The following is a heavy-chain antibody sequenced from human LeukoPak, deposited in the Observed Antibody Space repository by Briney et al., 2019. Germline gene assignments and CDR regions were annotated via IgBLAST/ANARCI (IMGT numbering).Heavy chain of an antibody. CDR3: ARDIADIVATAGYGWFDP. D-gene: IGHD5-12*01. CDR2: SIPIFGTA. Sequence: AASVKVSCKSSGGTFSSYAISWVRQAPGQGLGWMGGSIPIFGTANYAQKFQGRVTITTDESTRTAYMQLSSLRSEDTAVYYCARDIADIVATAGYGWFDPWGQGTLVTVSS. CDR1: GGTFSSYA. J-gene: IGHJ5*02. V-gene: IGHV1-69*05.